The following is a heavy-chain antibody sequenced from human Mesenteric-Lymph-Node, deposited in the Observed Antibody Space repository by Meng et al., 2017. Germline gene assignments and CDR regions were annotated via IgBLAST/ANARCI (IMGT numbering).Heavy chain of an antibody. V-gene: IGHV3-49*03. Sequence: GESLKISCAASGFTFSSYSMNWFRQSPGKGLEWVGFIRSRGSGGTTEYAASVKGRFTISRDDSTSVAYLQLNSLKTEDTAVYYCARGRYFYDRSGYCDYWGQGTLVTVSS. CDR3: ARGRYFYDRSGYCDY. D-gene: IGHD3-22*01. CDR2: IRSRGSGGTT. CDR1: GFTFSSYS. J-gene: IGHJ4*02.